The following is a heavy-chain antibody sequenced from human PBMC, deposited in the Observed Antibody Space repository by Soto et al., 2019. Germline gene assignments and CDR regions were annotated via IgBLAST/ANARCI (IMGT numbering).Heavy chain of an antibody. J-gene: IGHJ6*02. CDR3: ARDLWGYCGTDCYPLDV. V-gene: IGHV4-59*01. D-gene: IGHD2-21*02. CDR1: GGSISRYY. CDR2: MYNTGST. Sequence: SETLSLTCTVSGGSISRYYWSWIRQPPGKGLEWIGYMYNTGSTVYNPSFKSRVTISVDTSKNQFSLKLISVTAADTAFYYCARDLWGYCGTDCYPLDVWGQGTTVTVSS.